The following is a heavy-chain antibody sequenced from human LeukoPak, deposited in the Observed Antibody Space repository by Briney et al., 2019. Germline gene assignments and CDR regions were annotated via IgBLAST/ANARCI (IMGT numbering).Heavy chain of an antibody. V-gene: IGHV3-23*01. Sequence: PGGSLRLSCAASGFTFSSSGMSWVRQAPGKGLEWVSGISGSGDSTYYANSVKGRFTISRDNSKNTLFMRMNSLRSEDTAVYYCARAGIFRRFDPWGQGTLVTVSS. CDR2: ISGSGDST. CDR1: GFTFSSSG. J-gene: IGHJ5*02. D-gene: IGHD2-15*01. CDR3: ARAGIFRRFDP.